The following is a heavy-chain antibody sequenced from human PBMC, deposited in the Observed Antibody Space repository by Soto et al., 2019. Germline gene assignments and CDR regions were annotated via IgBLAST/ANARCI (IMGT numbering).Heavy chain of an antibody. CDR1: GGSSSSGGYS. D-gene: IGHD6-6*01. J-gene: IGHJ6*02. V-gene: IGHV4-31*11. CDR3: ARGSSIAGLYYGMDV. CDR2: NYYSGIT. Sequence: SETLSLTSAVAGGSSSSGGYSWTWIRQHPGKGLEWIGYNYYSGITYYNPSLKSRVTISLDTSKNQFSLKLSSVTAADTAVYYCARGSSIAGLYYGMDVWGQGTTVTVSS.